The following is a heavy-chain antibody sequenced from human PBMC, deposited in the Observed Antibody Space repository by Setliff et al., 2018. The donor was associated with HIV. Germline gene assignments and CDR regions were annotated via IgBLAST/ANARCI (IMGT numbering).Heavy chain of an antibody. V-gene: IGHV4-31*03. CDR2: IFYSGNS. J-gene: IGHJ4*02. D-gene: IGHD2-21*01. Sequence: SETLSLTCTVSGGSLTSGAYYWNWVRQHPGKGLEWIGYIFYSGNSYYNPSLKSRVTMSVDTSKNEFSLKLSSVTAADTAVYYCARRSRSSGVDCYYYFDSWGQGTLVTVSS. CDR1: GGSLTSGAYY. CDR3: ARRSRSSGVDCYYYFDS.